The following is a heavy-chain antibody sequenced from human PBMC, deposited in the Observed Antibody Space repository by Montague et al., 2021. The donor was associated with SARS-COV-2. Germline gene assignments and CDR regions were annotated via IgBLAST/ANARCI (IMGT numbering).Heavy chain of an antibody. CDR2: IFVTGGT. Sequence: SETLSLTCTVSFGSVKNYFWSWIRQPVGKGLEWIGRIFVTGGTKYTPSLKSRVTMSLDTSKNQFSLKLRSVTAADTAIYYCAGAFGSSFDFWGPGILVAVSS. CDR3: AGAFGSSFDF. CDR1: FGSVKNYF. J-gene: IGHJ4*02. V-gene: IGHV4-4*07. D-gene: IGHD6-13*01.